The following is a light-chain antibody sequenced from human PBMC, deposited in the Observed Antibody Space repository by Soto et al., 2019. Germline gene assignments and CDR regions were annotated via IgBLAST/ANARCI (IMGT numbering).Light chain of an antibody. CDR1: RSNIGAGYD. V-gene: IGLV1-40*01. J-gene: IGLJ2*01. Sequence: QSVLTQPPSVSGAPGQRVTISCTGSRSNIGAGYDVNWYQQLPGAAPKLLIYENNKRPSGVPDRISGSKSVTSASLAISGLQAEDEADYYCQSYDNSLSARVFGGGTKLTVL. CDR2: ENN. CDR3: QSYDNSLSARV.